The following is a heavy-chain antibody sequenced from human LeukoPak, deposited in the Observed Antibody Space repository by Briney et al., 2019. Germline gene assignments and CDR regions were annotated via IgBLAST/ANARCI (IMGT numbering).Heavy chain of an antibody. V-gene: IGHV1-18*01. CDR3: AREVDTAMVLDAFDI. J-gene: IGHJ3*02. CDR1: GYTFTSYG. CDR2: ISAYNVNT. Sequence: ASVKVSCKASGYTFTSYGISWVRQAPGQGLEWMGWISAYNVNTNYAQKLQGRVTMTTDTSTSTDYMELRSLRSDDTAVYYCAREVDTAMVLDAFDIWGQGTMVTVSS. D-gene: IGHD5-18*01.